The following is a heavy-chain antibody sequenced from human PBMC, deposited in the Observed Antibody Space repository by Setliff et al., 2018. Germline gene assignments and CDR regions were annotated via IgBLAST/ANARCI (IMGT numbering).Heavy chain of an antibody. D-gene: IGHD6-13*01. CDR1: GYIFSSYG. Sequence: ASVKVSCKASGYIFSSYGISWVRQAPGQGLEWMGWISAYSGNTYYAPKFQGRVTMTTDTSTNTAFLEVRSLKSDDTAVYYCAKVKKQLIRGSGLDYWGQGTLVTVSS. CDR3: AKVKKQLIRGSGLDY. V-gene: IGHV1-18*01. CDR2: ISAYSGNT. J-gene: IGHJ4*02.